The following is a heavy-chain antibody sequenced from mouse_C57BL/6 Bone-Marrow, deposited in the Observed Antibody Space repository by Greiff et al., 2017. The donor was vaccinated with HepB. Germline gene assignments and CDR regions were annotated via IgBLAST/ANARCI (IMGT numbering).Heavy chain of an antibody. CDR1: GFTFNTYA. Sequence: EVKLVESGGGLVQPKGSLKLSCAASGFTFNTYAMHWVRQAPGKGLEWVARIRSKSSNYATYYADSVKDRFTISRDDSQSMLYLQMNNLKTEDTAMYYCVRERTTVVPRYFDVWGTGTTVTVSS. V-gene: IGHV10-3*01. J-gene: IGHJ1*03. D-gene: IGHD1-1*01. CDR2: IRSKSSNYAT. CDR3: VRERTTVVPRYFDV.